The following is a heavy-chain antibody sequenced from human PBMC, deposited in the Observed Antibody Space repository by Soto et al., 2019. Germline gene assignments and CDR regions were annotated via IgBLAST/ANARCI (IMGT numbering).Heavy chain of an antibody. Sequence: GASVKVSCKASGGTFSSYAISWVRQAPGQGLEWMGGIIPIFGTANYAQKFQGRVTITADESTSTAYMELSSLRSEDTAVYYCARLKCYSSTSCNRPYFDYWGQGTLVTVSS. CDR1: GGTFSSYA. V-gene: IGHV1-69*13. CDR3: ARLKCYSSTSCNRPYFDY. D-gene: IGHD2-2*01. J-gene: IGHJ4*02. CDR2: IIPIFGTA.